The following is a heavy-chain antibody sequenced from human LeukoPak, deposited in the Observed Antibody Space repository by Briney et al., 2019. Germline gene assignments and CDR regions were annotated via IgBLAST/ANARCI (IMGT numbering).Heavy chain of an antibody. CDR2: ISGRGDRT. Sequence: GGSLRLSCAASGFTFSSYAMSWVRQAPGKGLEWVSAISGRGDRTSYADSVKGRVTISRDNSKNTLYLQMNSLRVEDTAVYYPLIPAMNYWGQGTLVIVSS. J-gene: IGHJ4*02. CDR1: GFTFSSYA. V-gene: IGHV3-23*01. D-gene: IGHD2-2*01. CDR3: LIPAMNY.